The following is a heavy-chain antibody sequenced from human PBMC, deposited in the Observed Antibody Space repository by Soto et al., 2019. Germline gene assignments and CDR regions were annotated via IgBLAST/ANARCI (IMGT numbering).Heavy chain of an antibody. CDR3: ARDREAGYNFYYGMDV. Sequence: ETLSLTCSVSGADINTYSWTWIRQPAGKGLEWIGRIYTSASINYNPSLRGRVTLSVDTSTNQVSLKLASVTAADTAVYYCARDREAGYNFYYGMDVWGQGTTVTVSS. V-gene: IGHV4-4*07. D-gene: IGHD6-19*01. J-gene: IGHJ6*02. CDR1: GADINTYS. CDR2: IYTSASI.